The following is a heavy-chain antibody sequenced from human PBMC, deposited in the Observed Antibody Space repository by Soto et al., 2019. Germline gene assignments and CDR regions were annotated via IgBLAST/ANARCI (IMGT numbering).Heavy chain of an antibody. J-gene: IGHJ6*03. Sequence: EVQLLESGGGLVQPGGSLRRSCAASGFTFSSYAMSWVRQAPGEGLEWVSAISGSGGSTYYADSVKGRFTISRDNSKNTLYLQMNSLRAEDTAVYYCAKEGCSSASCYYYYYYIDVWGKGTTVTVSS. CDR2: ISGSGGST. CDR1: GFTFSSYA. CDR3: AKEGCSSASCYYYYYYIDV. V-gene: IGHV3-23*01. D-gene: IGHD2-2*01.